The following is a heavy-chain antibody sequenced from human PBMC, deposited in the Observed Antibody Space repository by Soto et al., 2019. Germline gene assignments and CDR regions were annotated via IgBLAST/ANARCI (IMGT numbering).Heavy chain of an antibody. D-gene: IGHD6-19*01. V-gene: IGHV4-59*08. CDR1: GGSISGYY. CDR3: ARRDSSGWYSYFDY. J-gene: IGHJ4*02. CDR2: MYYSGST. Sequence: QVHLQESGPGLVKPSETLSLTCTVSGGSISGYYWSWIRQPPGKGLEWIAYMYYSGSTNYNPSLKGRVTISIDPSKNQFSLKLSSVTAADPAVYYCARRDSSGWYSYFDYWGQGALVTVSS.